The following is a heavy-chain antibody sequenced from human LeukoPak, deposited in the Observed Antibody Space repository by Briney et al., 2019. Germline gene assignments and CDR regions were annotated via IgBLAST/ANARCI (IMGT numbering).Heavy chain of an antibody. Sequence: PGGSLRLSCAASGFTFSSYSMNWVRQAPGKGLEWVSPISSSSSYIYYADSVKGRFTISRDNAKNSLYLQMNSLRAEDTAVYYCARGGGGPKYSSGWLGVAFDIWGQGTMVTVSS. D-gene: IGHD6-19*01. CDR3: ARGGGGPKYSSGWLGVAFDI. CDR1: GFTFSSYS. J-gene: IGHJ3*02. CDR2: ISSSSSYI. V-gene: IGHV3-21*01.